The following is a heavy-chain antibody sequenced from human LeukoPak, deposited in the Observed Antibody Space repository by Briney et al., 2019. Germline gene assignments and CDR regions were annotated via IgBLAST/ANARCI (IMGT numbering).Heavy chain of an antibody. CDR1: GYTFTSYD. CDR3: ARALRYFDWLLKDYYYYYGMDV. D-gene: IGHD3-9*01. Sequence: ASVKVSCTASGYTFTSYDINWVRQATGQGLEWMGWMNPNSGNTGYAQKLQGRVTMTRNTSISTAYMELSSLRSEDTAVYYCARALRYFDWLLKDYYYYYGMDVWGQGTTVTVSS. V-gene: IGHV1-8*01. J-gene: IGHJ6*02. CDR2: MNPNSGNT.